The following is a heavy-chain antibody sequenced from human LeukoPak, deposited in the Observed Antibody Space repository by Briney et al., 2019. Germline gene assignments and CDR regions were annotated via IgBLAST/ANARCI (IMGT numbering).Heavy chain of an antibody. CDR3: ARDLYSRGDTAMSLDY. J-gene: IGHJ4*02. V-gene: IGHV1-18*01. CDR2: TSAYNGNT. CDR1: GYTFTSYG. D-gene: IGHD5-18*01. Sequence: AASVKVSCKASGYTFTSYGISWVRQAPGQGLEWMGWTSAYNGNTNYAQKLQGRVTMTTGTSTSTAYMELRSLRSDDTAVYYCARDLYSRGDTAMSLDYWGQGTLVTVSS.